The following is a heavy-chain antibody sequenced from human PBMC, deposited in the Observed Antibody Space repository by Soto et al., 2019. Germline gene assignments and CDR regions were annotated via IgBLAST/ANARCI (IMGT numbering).Heavy chain of an antibody. CDR3: TMGLLWFGAY. CDR2: IRSKANSYAT. CDR1: GFTFSGSA. Sequence: EVQLVESGGGLVQPGGSLKLSCAASGFTFSGSAMHWVRQASGKGLEWVGRIRSKANSYATAYAASVKGRFTISIDDSKNTAYLQMNSLKTEDTAVYYCTMGLLWFGAYWGQGTLVTVSS. D-gene: IGHD3-10*01. J-gene: IGHJ4*02. V-gene: IGHV3-73*02.